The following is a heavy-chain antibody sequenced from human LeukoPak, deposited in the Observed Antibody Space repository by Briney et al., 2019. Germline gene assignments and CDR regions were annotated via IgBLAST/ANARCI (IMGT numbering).Heavy chain of an antibody. CDR3: ARDRRAYSGYDWIFDY. V-gene: IGHV3-30*09. Sequence: GGSLRLSCAASGFTFSSYAMHWVRQAPGKGLEWLAVIAYDASNELYADSVKGRFDLSRDNSKSTLYLQMNSLRTEDTAVYYCARDRRAYSGYDWIFDYWGQGILVTVSS. D-gene: IGHD5-12*01. J-gene: IGHJ4*02. CDR2: IAYDASNE. CDR1: GFTFSSYA.